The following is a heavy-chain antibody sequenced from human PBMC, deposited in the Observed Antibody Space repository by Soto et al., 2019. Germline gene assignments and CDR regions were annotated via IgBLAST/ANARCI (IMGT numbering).Heavy chain of an antibody. CDR2: INPDGGST. CDR1: GYTFTHYY. Sequence: ASVKVSCKASGYTFTHYYIHWVRQAPGQGLEWMGIINPDGGSTTYAQKFRAGVTMTRDTSTSTVYMELSNLRSDDSAVYYCATSVNSAMAFDYWGQGTLVTVSS. CDR3: ATSVNSAMAFDY. J-gene: IGHJ4*02. V-gene: IGHV1-46*01. D-gene: IGHD5-18*01.